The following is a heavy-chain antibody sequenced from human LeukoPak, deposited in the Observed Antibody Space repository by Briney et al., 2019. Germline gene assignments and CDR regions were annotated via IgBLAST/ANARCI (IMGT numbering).Heavy chain of an antibody. J-gene: IGHJ4*02. D-gene: IGHD2-2*01. CDR2: INHSGST. V-gene: IGHV4-34*01. CDR3: ARYCSSAKCLDN. Sequence: PSETLSLTCAVYGGSFSGYYWSWIRQPPGKGLEWIGEINHSGSTNYNPSLKSRVTISVDTSKNQFSLKLSSVTAADTAVYYCARYCSSAKCLDNWGQGTLVTVSS. CDR1: GGSFSGYY.